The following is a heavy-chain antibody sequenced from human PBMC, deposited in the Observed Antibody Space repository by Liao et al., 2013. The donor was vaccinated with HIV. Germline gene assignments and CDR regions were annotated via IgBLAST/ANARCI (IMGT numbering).Heavy chain of an antibody. CDR1: GGSISSYY. V-gene: IGHV4-4*07. Sequence: QVQLQESGPGLVKPSETLSLICTVSGGSISSYYWNWIRQPAGKGLEWIGRMYSSGGTNYNSSLKRRVTLSVDTSRNQFSLNLNSVTAADTAVYYCARGGGGFDIWGQGTMVTVSS. CDR3: ARGGGGFDI. CDR2: MYSSGGT. J-gene: IGHJ3*02.